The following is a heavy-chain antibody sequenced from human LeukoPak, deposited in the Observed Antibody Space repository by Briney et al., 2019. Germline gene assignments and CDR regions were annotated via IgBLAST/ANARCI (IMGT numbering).Heavy chain of an antibody. CDR1: GFTFSSYG. D-gene: IGHD2-15*01. J-gene: IGHJ5*02. CDR2: ISGSGGST. V-gene: IGHV3-23*01. Sequence: GGSLRLSCAASGFTFSSYGMSWVRQAPGKGLEWVSAISGSGGSTYYADSVKGRFTISRDNSKNTLYLQMNSLRAEDTAVYYCARGGTVAALRGGQPFDPWGQGTLVTVSS. CDR3: ARGGTVAALRGGQPFDP.